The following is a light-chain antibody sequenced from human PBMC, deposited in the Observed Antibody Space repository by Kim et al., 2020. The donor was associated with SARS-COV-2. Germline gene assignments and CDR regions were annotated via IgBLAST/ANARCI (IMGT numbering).Light chain of an antibody. V-gene: IGKV3-20*01. CDR3: QQYGSSPYS. CDR1: HSVSSSY. Sequence: LVPGERATPSCRASHSVSSSYLAWYQQKPGQAPRLLIYGASSRATGIPDRFSGSGSGTDFTLTISRLEPEDFAVYYCQQYGSSPYSFGQGTKLEI. CDR2: GAS. J-gene: IGKJ2*03.